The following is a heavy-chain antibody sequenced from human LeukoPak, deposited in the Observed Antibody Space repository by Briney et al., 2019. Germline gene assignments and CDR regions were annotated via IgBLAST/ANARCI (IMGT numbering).Heavy chain of an antibody. J-gene: IGHJ5*02. CDR1: GFTVSSNY. V-gene: IGHV3-53*01. CDR2: ISSGRST. CDR3: ARAYAGNDNLFDP. Sequence: GGSLRLSCAASGFTVSSNYMSWVRQTPGKGLEWVSAISSGRSTYYADSAKGRFTISRDNSKNTLYLQMNSLRAEDTAVNYCARAYAGNDNLFDPGGQGSLVTVSS. D-gene: IGHD4-23*01.